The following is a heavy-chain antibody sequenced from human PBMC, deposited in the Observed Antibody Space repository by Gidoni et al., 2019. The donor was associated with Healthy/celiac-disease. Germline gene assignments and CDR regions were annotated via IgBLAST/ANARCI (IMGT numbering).Heavy chain of an antibody. CDR3: AKSSYYYDSSGYRITPTFDY. J-gene: IGHJ4*02. Sequence: EVQLVESGGGLVQTGRSLRLSCAASGFTFDDYAMHWVRQAPGKGLELVSGISWNSGSIGYADYVKGRFTISRDNAKNSLYLQMNSLRAEDTALYYCAKSSYYYDSSGYRITPTFDYWGQGTLVTVSS. D-gene: IGHD3-22*01. V-gene: IGHV3-9*01. CDR1: GFTFDDYA. CDR2: ISWNSGSI.